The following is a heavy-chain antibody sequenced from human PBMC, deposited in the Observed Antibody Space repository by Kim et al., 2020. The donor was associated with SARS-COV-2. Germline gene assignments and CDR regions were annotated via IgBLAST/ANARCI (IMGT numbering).Heavy chain of an antibody. V-gene: IGHV3-73*01. J-gene: IGHJ4*02. CDR2: IRSKANSYAT. D-gene: IGHD2-15*01. Sequence: GGSLRLSCAASGFTFSGSAMHWVRQASGKGLEWVGRIRSKANSYATAYAASVKGRFTISRDDSKNTAYLQMNSLKTEDTAVYYCTRSGLRGIDYWGQGTLVTVSS. CDR3: TRSGLRGIDY. CDR1: GFTFSGSA.